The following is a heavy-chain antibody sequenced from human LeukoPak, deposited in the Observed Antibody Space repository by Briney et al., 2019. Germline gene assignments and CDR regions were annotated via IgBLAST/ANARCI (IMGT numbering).Heavy chain of an antibody. Sequence: SETLSLTCAVYGGSFSDYYWNWIRQPPGKGLEWIGEINHSGSTNYNPSLKSRVTISVDTSKNQFSLKLTSATAADTAVYYCARAPAHLAAAGGDFDYWGQGTLVTVSS. V-gene: IGHV4-34*01. CDR1: GGSFSDYY. CDR3: ARAPAHLAAAGGDFDY. CDR2: INHSGST. J-gene: IGHJ4*02. D-gene: IGHD6-13*01.